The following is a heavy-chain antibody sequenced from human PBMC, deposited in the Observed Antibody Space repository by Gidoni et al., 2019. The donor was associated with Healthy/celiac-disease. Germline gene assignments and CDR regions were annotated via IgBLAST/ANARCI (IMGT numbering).Heavy chain of an antibody. CDR1: GFTFSSYA. V-gene: IGHV3-23*01. CDR2: IRGSGGSR. D-gene: IGHD3-22*01. J-gene: IGHJ3*02. Sequence: EVQMLESGGGLVQPGGSLRLSCAASGFTFSSYARSWVRQAPGKGLEWVSAIRGSGGSREYAESVKGRITISRDKSKNTLYLQMNSLRAEDTAVYYCAKDQYDSSGYYYLDAFDIWGQGTMVTVSS. CDR3: AKDQYDSSGYYYLDAFDI.